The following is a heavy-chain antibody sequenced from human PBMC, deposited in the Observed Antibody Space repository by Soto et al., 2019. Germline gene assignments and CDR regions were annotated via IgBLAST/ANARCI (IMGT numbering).Heavy chain of an antibody. CDR1: GFTFNIYA. J-gene: IGHJ6*02. CDR3: AREDDYGYRYINYGLDV. Sequence: PGGSLRLSCAAPGFTFNIYALHWVRQAPGKGREWVAVISFDGTKKYYSDSVKGRFTISRDNLKNTLYLQMNNLRVEDAALYFCAREDDYGYRYINYGLDVWGQGTTVTVSS. V-gene: IGHV3-30-3*01. CDR2: ISFDGTKK. D-gene: IGHD4-17*01.